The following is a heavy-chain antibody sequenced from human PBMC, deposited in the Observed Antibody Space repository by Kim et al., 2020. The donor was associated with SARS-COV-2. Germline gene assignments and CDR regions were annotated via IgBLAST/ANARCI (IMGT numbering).Heavy chain of an antibody. J-gene: IGHJ6*03. CDR1: GYTFTSYG. CDR3: ARRTIFGVVRTNYYMDV. D-gene: IGHD3-3*01. V-gene: IGHV1-18*01. CDR2: ISAYNGNT. Sequence: ASVKVSCKASGYTFTSYGISWVRQAPGQGLEWMGWISAYNGNTNYAQKLQGRVTMTTDTSTSTAYMELRSLRSDDTAVYYCARRTIFGVVRTNYYMDVWGKGTTVTVSS.